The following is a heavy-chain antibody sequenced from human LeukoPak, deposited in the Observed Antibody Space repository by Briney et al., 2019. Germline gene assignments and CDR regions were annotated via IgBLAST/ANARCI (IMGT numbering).Heavy chain of an antibody. CDR2: ISGSGGST. CDR1: GFTFSSYA. D-gene: IGHD6-19*01. V-gene: IGHV3-23*01. Sequence: PGGSLRLSCAASGFTFSSYAMSWVRQAPGKGLEWVSAISGSGGSTYYADSVKGRFTISRDHSKNTLYLQMNSLRAEDTAVYYCAKNPGYSSGWYYRYWGQGTLVTVSS. J-gene: IGHJ4*02. CDR3: AKNPGYSSGWYYRY.